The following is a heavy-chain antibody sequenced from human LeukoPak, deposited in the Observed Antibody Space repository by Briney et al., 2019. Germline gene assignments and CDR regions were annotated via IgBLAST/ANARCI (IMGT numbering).Heavy chain of an antibody. V-gene: IGHV4-4*02. Sequence: KAGGSLRLSCAASGFTFSDHHMDWVRQAPGKGLEWIGEIYHIGSTNYNPSLKSRVTISVDKSKNQFSLKLSSVTAADTAVYYCARKSFAPPRSFDPWGQGTLVTVSS. CDR2: IYHIGST. CDR1: GFTFSDHH. CDR3: ARKSFAPPRSFDP. J-gene: IGHJ5*02. D-gene: IGHD1-14*01.